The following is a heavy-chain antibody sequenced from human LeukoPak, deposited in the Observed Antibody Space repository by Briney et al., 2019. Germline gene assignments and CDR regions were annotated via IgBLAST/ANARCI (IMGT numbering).Heavy chain of an antibody. CDR3: ARAKFIAARPDVGFYY. D-gene: IGHD6-6*01. J-gene: IGHJ4*02. Sequence: PSETLSLTCTVSGYSINSDYYWAWIRQPPGKGLEWIATTYHIGSTNYNPSLKSRVTISIDTSKNQFSLKLSSVTAADTAVYYCARAKFIAARPDVGFYYWGQGTLVTVSS. CDR2: TYHIGST. V-gene: IGHV4-38-2*02. CDR1: GYSINSDYY.